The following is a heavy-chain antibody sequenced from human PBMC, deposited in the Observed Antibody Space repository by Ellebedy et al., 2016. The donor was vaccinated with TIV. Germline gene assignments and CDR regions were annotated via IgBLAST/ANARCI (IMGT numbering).Heavy chain of an antibody. D-gene: IGHD4-17*01. Sequence: SETLSLTXTVSGGSISSGGYYWSWIRQHPGKGLEWIGYIYYSGSTYYNPSLKSRVTISVDTSKNQFSLNLNSVTAADTAVYYCASYGDHGLAAWYFDLWGRGTLVTVSS. CDR1: GGSISSGGYY. J-gene: IGHJ2*01. CDR3: ASYGDHGLAAWYFDL. V-gene: IGHV4-31*03. CDR2: IYYSGST.